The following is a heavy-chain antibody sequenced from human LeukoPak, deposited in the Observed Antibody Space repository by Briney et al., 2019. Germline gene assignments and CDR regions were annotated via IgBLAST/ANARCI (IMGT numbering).Heavy chain of an antibody. CDR1: GFTFSSYW. CDR3: ARDWEGSSWSGLYYYCGMDV. V-gene: IGHV3-7*01. Sequence: GGSLRLSCAASGFTFSSYWMSWVRQAPGKGLEWVANIRQDGSEKYYVDSVKGRFTISRDNAKNSLYLQMNSLRAEDTAVYYCARDWEGSSWSGLYYYCGMDVWGQGTTVTVSS. J-gene: IGHJ6*02. CDR2: IRQDGSEK. D-gene: IGHD6-13*01.